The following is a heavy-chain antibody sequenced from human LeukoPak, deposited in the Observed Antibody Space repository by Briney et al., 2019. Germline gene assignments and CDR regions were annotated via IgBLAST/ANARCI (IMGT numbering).Heavy chain of an antibody. Sequence: GGSLRLSCAASGFTFSSYEMNWVRQAPGKGLEWVSYISSSGSTIYYADSVKGRFTISRDNSKNTLYLQMNSLRAEDTAVYYCARVRVAFDIWGQGTMVTVSS. CDR1: GFTFSSYE. J-gene: IGHJ3*02. CDR3: ARVRVAFDI. CDR2: ISSSGSTI. V-gene: IGHV3-48*03.